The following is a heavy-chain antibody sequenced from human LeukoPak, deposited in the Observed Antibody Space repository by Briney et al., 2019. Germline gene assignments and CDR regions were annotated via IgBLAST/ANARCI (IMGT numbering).Heavy chain of an antibody. CDR3: ANLSVAGRGYYFDY. CDR2: IILIFGTA. J-gene: IGHJ4*02. V-gene: IGHV1-69*01. Sequence: SVKVSCKASGGTFSSYAISWVRQAPGQGLEWMGGIILIFGTANYAQKFQGRVTITADESTSTAYMELSSLRSEDTAVYYCANLSVAGRGYYFDYWGQGTLVTVSS. CDR1: GGTFSSYA. D-gene: IGHD6-19*01.